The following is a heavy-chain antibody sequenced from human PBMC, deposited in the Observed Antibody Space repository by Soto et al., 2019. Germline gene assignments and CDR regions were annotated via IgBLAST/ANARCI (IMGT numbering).Heavy chain of an antibody. Sequence: SETLSLTCAVYGGSFSGYYWSWIRQPPGKGLEWIGEINHSGSTNYNPSLKSRVTISVDTSKNQFSLKLSSVTAADTAVYYCARGIVVVPAAPIHYYYYYYGMDVWGQGTTVTVSS. V-gene: IGHV4-34*01. CDR1: GGSFSGYY. D-gene: IGHD2-2*01. CDR2: INHSGST. J-gene: IGHJ6*02. CDR3: ARGIVVVPAAPIHYYYYYYGMDV.